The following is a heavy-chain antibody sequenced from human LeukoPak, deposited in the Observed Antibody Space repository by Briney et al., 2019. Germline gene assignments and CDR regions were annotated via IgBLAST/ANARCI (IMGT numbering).Heavy chain of an antibody. CDR2: IKHDGSEK. CDR3: ARDNDGDLDY. Sequence: GGSLRLSCAASGFTFRSYLMAWVRQAPGKGLEWVANIKHDGSEKYYVDSVKGRFTISRDDAKNSLYLQMNSLRAEDTAVYHCARDNDGDLDYWGQGTLVTVSS. V-gene: IGHV3-7*01. J-gene: IGHJ4*02. D-gene: IGHD4-17*01. CDR1: GFTFRSYL.